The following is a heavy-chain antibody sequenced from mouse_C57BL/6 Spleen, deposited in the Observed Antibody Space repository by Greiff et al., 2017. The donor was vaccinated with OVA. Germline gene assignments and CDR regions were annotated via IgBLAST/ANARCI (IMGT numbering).Heavy chain of an antibody. Sequence: QVQLQQSGAELVRPGASVKLSCKASGYTFTDYYINWVKQRPGQGLEWIARIYPGSGNTYYNAKFKGKATLTAEKSSSTAYMQLSSLTSEDSAVYFCARSGGYLYYYSMDYWGQGTSVTVSS. J-gene: IGHJ4*01. CDR3: ARSGGYLYYYSMDY. CDR1: GYTFTDYY. V-gene: IGHV1-76*01. CDR2: IYPGSGNT. D-gene: IGHD5-1*01.